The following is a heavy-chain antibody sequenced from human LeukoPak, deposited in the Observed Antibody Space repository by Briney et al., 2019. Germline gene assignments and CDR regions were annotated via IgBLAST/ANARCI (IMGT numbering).Heavy chain of an antibody. Sequence: SETLSLTCTVSGGSIRSSSYYWGWIRQPPGKGLEWIGEINHSGSTNYNPSLKSRVTISVDTSKNQFSLKLSSVTAADTAVYYCARHGLRTYYYYYMDVWGKGTTVTISS. J-gene: IGHJ6*03. CDR1: GGSIRSSSYY. V-gene: IGHV4-39*01. D-gene: IGHD3-10*01. CDR3: ARHGLRTYYYYYMDV. CDR2: INHSGST.